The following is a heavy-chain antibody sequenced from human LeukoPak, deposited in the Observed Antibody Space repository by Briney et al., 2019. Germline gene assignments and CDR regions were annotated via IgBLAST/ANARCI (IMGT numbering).Heavy chain of an antibody. V-gene: IGHV1-2*02. CDR3: ARENSFGSGSYIFDS. J-gene: IGHJ4*02. CDR1: TYTFTDNS. Sequence: GASVKVSCKSSTYTFTDNSIHWVRQAPGQEPQWMGWINPNSGDTHYARNFQDRVTMTRDTSVSTAYMELTSLRSDDTAMYYCARENSFGSGSYIFDSWGQGTLVTVSS. CDR2: INPNSGDT. D-gene: IGHD3-10*01.